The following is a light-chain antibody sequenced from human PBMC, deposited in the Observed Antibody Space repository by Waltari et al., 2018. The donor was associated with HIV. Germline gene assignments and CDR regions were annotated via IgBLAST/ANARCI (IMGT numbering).Light chain of an antibody. CDR1: ILGFYS. V-gene: IGLV3-19*01. CDR3: SSRDTTGRFWV. Sequence: SSELTQDPLVSVAPGQTARITCQGDILGFYSGSWYQQRPGQAPRLLSYGSNNRPSGIPDRFSGSTSGNTMSLTITATRAEDEGDYFCSSRDTTGRFWVFG. CDR2: GSN. J-gene: IGLJ1*01.